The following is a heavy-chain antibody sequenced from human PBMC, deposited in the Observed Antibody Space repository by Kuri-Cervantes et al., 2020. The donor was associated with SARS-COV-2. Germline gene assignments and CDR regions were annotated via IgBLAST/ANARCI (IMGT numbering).Heavy chain of an antibody. Sequence: SETLSLTCTVSGGSISSGGFYWSWIRQHPGKGLEWIAYIYYSGGTYSNPSLKSRVTISVDTSKNQFSLKLSSVTAADTAVYYCARRPDQIYWYFDLWGRGTLVTVSS. CDR3: ARRPDQIYWYFDL. V-gene: IGHV4-31*03. CDR1: GGSISSGGFY. CDR2: IYYSGGT. J-gene: IGHJ2*01. D-gene: IGHD2-2*01.